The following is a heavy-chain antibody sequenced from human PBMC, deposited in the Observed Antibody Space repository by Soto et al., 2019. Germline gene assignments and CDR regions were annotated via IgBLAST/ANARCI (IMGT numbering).Heavy chain of an antibody. V-gene: IGHV1-69*02. CDR2: IIPILGIA. Sequence: QVQLVQSGAEVKKPGSSVKVSCKASGGTFSSYTISWVRQAPGQGLEWMGRIIPILGIANYAQKFQGRVTITADKSTSTAYMELSSLRSEDTAVYYCARNTFSSSGYYFDYWGQGTLVTVSS. CDR1: GGTFSSYT. D-gene: IGHD6-13*01. J-gene: IGHJ4*02. CDR3: ARNTFSSSGYYFDY.